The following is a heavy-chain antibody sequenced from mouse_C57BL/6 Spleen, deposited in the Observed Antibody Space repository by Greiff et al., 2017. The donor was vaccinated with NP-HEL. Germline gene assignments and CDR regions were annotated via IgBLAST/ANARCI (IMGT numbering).Heavy chain of an antibody. Sequence: VQLQQPGAELVKPGASVKMSCKASGYTFTSYWITWVKQRRGQGLEWIGDIYPGSGSTNYNEKFKSKATLTVDTSSSTAYMQLSSLTSEDSAVYYCARCSSGYAMDYWGQGTSVTVSS. D-gene: IGHD3-2*02. J-gene: IGHJ4*01. CDR2: IYPGSGST. CDR1: GYTFTSYW. V-gene: IGHV1-55*01. CDR3: ARCSSGYAMDY.